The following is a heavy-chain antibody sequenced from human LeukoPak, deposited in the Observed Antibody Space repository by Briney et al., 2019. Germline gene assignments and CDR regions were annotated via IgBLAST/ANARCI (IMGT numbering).Heavy chain of an antibody. CDR2: MNPNSGNT. J-gene: IGHJ6*02. CDR3: ARGPMFWSGYFQGDYYYGMDV. Sequence: ASVKVSCKASGYTFTSYDINWVRQATGQGLEWMGWMNPNSGNTGYAQKFQGRVTMTRNTSMSTAYMELSSLRSEDTAVYYCARGPMFWSGYFQGDYYYGMDVWGQGTTVTVSS. D-gene: IGHD3-3*01. V-gene: IGHV1-8*01. CDR1: GYTFTSYD.